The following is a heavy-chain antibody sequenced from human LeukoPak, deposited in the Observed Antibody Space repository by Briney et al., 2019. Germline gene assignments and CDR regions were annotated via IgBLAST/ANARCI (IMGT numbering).Heavy chain of an antibody. J-gene: IGHJ4*02. Sequence: WASVKVSCKASGGTFSSYAISWVRQAPGQGLEWMGRIIPIFGTANYAQKFQGRVTITTDESTSTAYMELSSLRSEDTAAYYCAREDMITFGGVIDWGQGTLVTVSS. V-gene: IGHV1-69*05. CDR1: GGTFSSYA. CDR2: IIPIFGTA. D-gene: IGHD3-16*02. CDR3: AREDMITFGGVID.